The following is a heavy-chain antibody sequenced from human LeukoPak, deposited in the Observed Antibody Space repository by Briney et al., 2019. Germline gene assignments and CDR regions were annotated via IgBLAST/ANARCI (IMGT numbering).Heavy chain of an antibody. J-gene: IGHJ5*02. CDR1: GYTLTELS. D-gene: IGHD3-22*01. CDR3: ATAQYYYDSSGYYLFDP. Sequence: ASVTVSCTVSGYTLTELSMHWVRQAPGKGLEWMGGFDPEDGETIYAQKFQGGVTMTEDTSTDTACMELSSLRSEDTAVYYCATAQYYYDSSGYYLFDPWGQGTLVTVSS. CDR2: FDPEDGET. V-gene: IGHV1-24*01.